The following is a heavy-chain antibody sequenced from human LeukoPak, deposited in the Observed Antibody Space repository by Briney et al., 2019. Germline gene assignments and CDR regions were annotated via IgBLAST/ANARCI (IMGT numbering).Heavy chain of an antibody. Sequence: GGSLRLSCAPSGFTFSSYSMNWVRQAPGKGLEWVSYISSSRSYIYYADSVKGRFTISRDNAKNSLYLQMSSLRVEDTAVYYCAREHSGGGNYYDSSGYYRSSDYWGQGTPVTVSS. D-gene: IGHD3-22*01. V-gene: IGHV3-21*01. CDR1: GFTFSSYS. CDR3: AREHSGGGNYYDSSGYYRSSDY. CDR2: ISSSRSYI. J-gene: IGHJ4*02.